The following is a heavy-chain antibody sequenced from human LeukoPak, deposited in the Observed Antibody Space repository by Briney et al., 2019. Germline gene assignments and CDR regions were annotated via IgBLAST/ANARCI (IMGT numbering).Heavy chain of an antibody. CDR1: GFTFSSYA. J-gene: IGHJ4*02. Sequence: GGSLRLSCAASGFTFSSYAMHWVRRAPGKGLEWVAVISYDGSNKYYADSVKGRFTISRDNSKNTLYLQMNSLRAEDTAVYYCARDLRYCSSTSCYPDYWGQGTLVTVSS. CDR3: ARDLRYCSSTSCYPDY. V-gene: IGHV3-30-3*01. CDR2: ISYDGSNK. D-gene: IGHD2-2*01.